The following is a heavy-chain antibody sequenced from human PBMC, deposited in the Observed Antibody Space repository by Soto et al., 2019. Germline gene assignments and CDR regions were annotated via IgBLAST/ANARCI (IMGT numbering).Heavy chain of an antibody. J-gene: IGHJ6*03. CDR3: ASSNYYGSGSYYKPYYYYYMDV. D-gene: IGHD3-10*01. Sequence: ASVKVSCKASGGTFSSYPISWVRQAPGQGLEWMGRIIPILGIANYAQKFQGRVTITADKSTSTAYMELSSLRSEDTAVYYCASSNYYGSGSYYKPYYYYYMDVWGKGTTVTVSS. V-gene: IGHV1-69*02. CDR2: IIPILGIA. CDR1: GGTFSSYP.